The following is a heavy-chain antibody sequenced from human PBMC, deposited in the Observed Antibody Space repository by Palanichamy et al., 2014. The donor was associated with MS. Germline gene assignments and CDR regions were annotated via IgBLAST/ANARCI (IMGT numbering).Heavy chain of an antibody. CDR1: GYTFTSYG. D-gene: IGHD3-10*01. Sequence: QVQLVQSGAEVKKPGASVKVSCKASGYTFTSYGISWVRQAPGQGLEWMGWISAYNGNTNYAQKLQGRVTMTTDTSTSTAYMELRSLRSDDTAVYYCARTRIYGSGSYYPPYFDYWGQGTPVTVSS. J-gene: IGHJ4*02. CDR2: ISAYNGNT. V-gene: IGHV1-18*01. CDR3: ARTRIYGSGSYYPPYFDY.